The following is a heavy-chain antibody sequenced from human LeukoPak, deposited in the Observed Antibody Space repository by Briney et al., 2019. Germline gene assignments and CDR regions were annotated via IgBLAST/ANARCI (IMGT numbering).Heavy chain of an antibody. CDR1: GFTFSSYA. Sequence: QPGGSLGLSCAASGFTFSSYAMSWVRQAPGKGLEWVSAISGSGGSTYYADSVKGRFTISRDNSKNTLYLQMNSLRAEDTAVYYCAKAEYDSSGYWVKGTFDYWGQGTLVTVSS. J-gene: IGHJ4*02. CDR3: AKAEYDSSGYWVKGTFDY. CDR2: ISGSGGST. D-gene: IGHD3-22*01. V-gene: IGHV3-23*01.